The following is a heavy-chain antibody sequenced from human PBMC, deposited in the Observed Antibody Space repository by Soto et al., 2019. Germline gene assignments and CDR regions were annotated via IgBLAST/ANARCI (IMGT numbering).Heavy chain of an antibody. CDR1: GGTFSSYA. CDR3: EACEAAGIGGQDY. J-gene: IGHJ4*02. Sequence: QVQLVQSGAEVKKPGSSVKVSCKASGGTFSSYAISWVRQAPGQGLEWMGGIIPIFGTANYAQKFQGRVTITADESMSTAYMELSSLRSEDTALYYCEACEAAGIGGQDYWGQGTLVTVSS. CDR2: IIPIFGTA. V-gene: IGHV1-69*12. D-gene: IGHD6-13*01.